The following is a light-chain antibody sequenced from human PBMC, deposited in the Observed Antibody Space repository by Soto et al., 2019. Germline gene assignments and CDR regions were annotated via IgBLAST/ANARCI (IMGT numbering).Light chain of an antibody. CDR1: QSISSY. Sequence: DIQMTQSPSSLSASVGDRVTITCRASQSISSYVNWYQQRPGKAPKLLIFAASSLHSGVPSRFSGNESGTDFTLTISSLQPEDFATYYCQQSYSTPPTFGQGTNVEIK. CDR2: AAS. J-gene: IGKJ1*01. CDR3: QQSYSTPPT. V-gene: IGKV1-39*01.